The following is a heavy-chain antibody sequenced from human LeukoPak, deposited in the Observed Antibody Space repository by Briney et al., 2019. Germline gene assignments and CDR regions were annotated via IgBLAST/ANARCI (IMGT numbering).Heavy chain of an antibody. CDR3: AIKHDFWSGYYSDSFDY. J-gene: IGHJ4*02. D-gene: IGHD3-3*01. V-gene: IGHV1-69*05. CDR2: IIPIFGTA. Sequence: SVKVSCKASGGTFSSYAISWVRQAPGQGLEWMGRIIPIFGTANYAQKFQGRVTITTDESTSTAYMELSSLRSEDTAVYYCAIKHDFWSGYYSDSFDYWGQGTLVTVSS. CDR1: GGTFSSYA.